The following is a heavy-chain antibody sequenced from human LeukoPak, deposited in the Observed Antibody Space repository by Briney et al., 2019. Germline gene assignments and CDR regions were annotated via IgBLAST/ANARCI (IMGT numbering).Heavy chain of an antibody. V-gene: IGHV4-61*02. CDR2: IYTSGST. CDR3: ATDYGGNSAIRF. Sequence: SQTLSLTCTVSGGSTSSGSYYWSWIRQPAGKGLEWIGRIYTSGSTNYNPSLKSRVTISVDTSKNQFSLKLSSVTAADTAVYYCATDYGGNSAIRFWGQGTLVTVSS. J-gene: IGHJ4*02. CDR1: GGSTSSGSYY. D-gene: IGHD4-23*01.